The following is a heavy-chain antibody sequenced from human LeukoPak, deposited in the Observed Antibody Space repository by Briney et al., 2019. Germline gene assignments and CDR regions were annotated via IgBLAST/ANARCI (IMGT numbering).Heavy chain of an antibody. V-gene: IGHV3-7*04. CDR2: IEQDGSEK. J-gene: IGHJ4*02. Sequence: GGSLRLSCVASGFTFSFYWMGWVRQAPGKGLEWVANIEQDGSEKYYVDSARGRFTISRDNAKNSLYLQMNSLRAEDTAVYYCARDEHQYYSESSGRFDYWGQGTLVTVSS. CDR1: GFTFSFYW. CDR3: ARDEHQYYSESSGRFDY. D-gene: IGHD3-22*01.